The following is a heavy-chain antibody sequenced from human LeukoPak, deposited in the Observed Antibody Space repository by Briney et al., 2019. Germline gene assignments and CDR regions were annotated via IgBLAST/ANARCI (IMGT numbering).Heavy chain of an antibody. J-gene: IGHJ4*02. CDR2: INTDGSTT. CDR3: ARAADYYASGIFY. Sequence: GGSLRLSCVASGFTFSNYWMHWVSQAPGKGLVWVSRINTDGSTTTYADSVKGRFTISRDNAKNTLYLQMNSLRAEETAVYFCARAADYYASGIFYWGQGTLVTVSS. D-gene: IGHD3-10*01. V-gene: IGHV3-74*01. CDR1: GFTFSNYW.